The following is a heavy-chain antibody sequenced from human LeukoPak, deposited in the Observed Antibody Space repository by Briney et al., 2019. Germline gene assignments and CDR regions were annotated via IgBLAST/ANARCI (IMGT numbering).Heavy chain of an antibody. CDR3: AREGETYCGGDCYPTN. Sequence: ASVKVSCKASGYTFTSYAMHWVRQAPGQRLEWMGCINAGNGNTKYSQKFQGRVTITRDTSASTAYMELSSLRSEDTAVYYCAREGETYCGGDCYPTNWGQAPLVTVSS. CDR2: INAGNGNT. J-gene: IGHJ4*02. D-gene: IGHD2-21*02. CDR1: GYTFTSYA. V-gene: IGHV1-3*01.